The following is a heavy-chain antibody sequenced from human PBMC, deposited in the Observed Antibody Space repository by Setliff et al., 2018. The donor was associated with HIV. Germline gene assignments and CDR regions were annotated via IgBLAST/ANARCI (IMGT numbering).Heavy chain of an antibody. CDR2: ISFRGST. J-gene: IGHJ6*02. Sequence: ASETLSLTCAVSGDSVSGPNYNWGWIRQPPGKGLEWIGTISFRGSTSYNPSLKSRVTISLDTSKSQFSLNLNSVTAADAAVYYCTGPAMAAAGPLEYYYYYGMDVRGQGTTVTVSS. D-gene: IGHD6-13*01. CDR1: GDSVSGPNYN. V-gene: IGHV4-39*01. CDR3: TGPAMAAAGPLEYYYYYGMDV.